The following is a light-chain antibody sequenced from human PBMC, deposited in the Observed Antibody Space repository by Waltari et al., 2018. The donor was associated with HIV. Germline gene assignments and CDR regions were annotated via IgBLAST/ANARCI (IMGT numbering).Light chain of an antibody. Sequence: QSALTQPASVSGSPGQSITISCTGSSNDVGGYNYVSWYQQHPGKAPRLMIYDVSTRPSGVSDRFSGSKSGDTASLTISGLQPEDEADYYCESYTSTSVWVFGGGTRQTVL. J-gene: IGLJ3*02. V-gene: IGLV2-14*03. CDR3: ESYTSTSVWV. CDR2: DVS. CDR1: SNDVGGYNY.